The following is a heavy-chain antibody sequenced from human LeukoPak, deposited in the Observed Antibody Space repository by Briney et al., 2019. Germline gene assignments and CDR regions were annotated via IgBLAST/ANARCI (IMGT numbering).Heavy chain of an antibody. CDR2: ISYDGSNK. CDR3: AKDTYGSGSYLDY. D-gene: IGHD3-10*01. CDR1: GFTFSSYG. Sequence: PGGSLRLSCAASGFTFSSYGMHWVRQAPGKGLEWVAVISYDGSNKYYADSVKGRFTISRDNSKNTLYLQMNSLRAEDTAVYYCAKDTYGSGSYLDYWGQATLVTVSS. V-gene: IGHV3-30*18. J-gene: IGHJ4*02.